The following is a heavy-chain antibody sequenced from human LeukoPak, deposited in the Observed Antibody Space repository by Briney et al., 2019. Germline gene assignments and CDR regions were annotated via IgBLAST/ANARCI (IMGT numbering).Heavy chain of an antibody. Sequence: GGSLRLSCAASGFTFSSYGMHWVRQAPGKGLEWVAVISYDGSNKYYADSVKGRFTISRDNSKNTLYLQMNSLRAEDTAVYYCSLPRIQLGDYWGQGTLVTVSS. J-gene: IGHJ4*02. CDR1: GFTFSSYG. V-gene: IGHV3-30*03. CDR2: ISYDGSNK. D-gene: IGHD5-18*01. CDR3: SLPRIQLGDY.